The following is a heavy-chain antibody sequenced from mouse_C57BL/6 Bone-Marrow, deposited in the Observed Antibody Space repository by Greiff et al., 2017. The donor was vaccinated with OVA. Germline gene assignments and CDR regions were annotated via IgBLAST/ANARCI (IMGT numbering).Heavy chain of an antibody. V-gene: IGHV1-80*01. Sequence: QVQLQQSGAELVKPGASVKISCKASGYAFSNYWMNWVKQRPGKGLEWIGQIFPGDGDTNYNGKFKGKATLTADKSSSTAYMQVSSLTSEDSAVYFCARSLITTVVAHFDYWGQGTTLTVSS. J-gene: IGHJ2*01. CDR2: IFPGDGDT. D-gene: IGHD1-1*01. CDR3: ARSLITTVVAHFDY. CDR1: GYAFSNYW.